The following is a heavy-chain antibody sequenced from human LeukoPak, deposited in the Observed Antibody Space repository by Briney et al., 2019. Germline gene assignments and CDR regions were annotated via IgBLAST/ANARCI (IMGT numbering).Heavy chain of an antibody. J-gene: IGHJ4*02. Sequence: SETLSLTCTVSGASINSYYWSWIRQPPGKGLEWIGYIYYTGTTNYNPSLTSRVIVSLDTSNNQFSLKLSSVTAADTAVYYCARRMFYSSGFDSWGQGTLVTVSS. V-gene: IGHV4-59*08. CDR2: IYYTGTT. D-gene: IGHD6-19*01. CDR3: ARRMFYSSGFDS. CDR1: GASINSYY.